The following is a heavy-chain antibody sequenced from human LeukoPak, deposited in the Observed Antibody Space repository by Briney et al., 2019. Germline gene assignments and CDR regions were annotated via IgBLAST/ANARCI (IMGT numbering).Heavy chain of an antibody. Sequence: GGSLRLSCARSGFTFSSYGMHWVRDAPGKGLDWVAFIRYDASNKYYADPVKGRFTISRDNSKNTLYLQMNSLRGEDRAVYYCAKGQRDDYYDSSGYYPNFFDFWGQGTLVSVSS. CDR3: AKGQRDDYYDSSGYYPNFFDF. CDR1: GFTFSSYG. J-gene: IGHJ4*02. CDR2: IRYDASNK. V-gene: IGHV3-30*02. D-gene: IGHD3-22*01.